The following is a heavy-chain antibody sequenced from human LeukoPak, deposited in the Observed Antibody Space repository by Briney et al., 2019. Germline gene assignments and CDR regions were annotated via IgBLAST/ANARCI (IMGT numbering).Heavy chain of an antibody. V-gene: IGHV1-69*04. CDR2: IVPILGLS. CDR3: ARARYIGEASGTLWFDP. Sequence: SVKVSCKTSGGAFDNYAISWVRQAPGRGLEWMGRIVPILGLSSYAQNFQGRVTITADKSTTTVNLELNGLRSDDTAIYYCARARYIGEASGTLWFDPWGQGTLVTVSS. J-gene: IGHJ5*02. D-gene: IGHD6-13*01. CDR1: GGAFDNYA.